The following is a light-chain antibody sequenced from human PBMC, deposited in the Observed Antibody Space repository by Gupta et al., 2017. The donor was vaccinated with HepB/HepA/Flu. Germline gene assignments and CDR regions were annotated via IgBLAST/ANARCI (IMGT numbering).Light chain of an antibody. V-gene: IGKV3-15*01. CDR2: GAS. CDR1: QSVSNN. J-gene: IGKJ4*01. CDR3: QQYKNWSPLT. Sequence: EVVITESPDTLSVSPGERATLSCRASQSVSNNLAWYQQKPGQAPRLLLYGASTRATGSPARCSGSGAGTEFTLTISSLQSEDCAVDYCQQYKNWSPLTFGGGTKVEIK.